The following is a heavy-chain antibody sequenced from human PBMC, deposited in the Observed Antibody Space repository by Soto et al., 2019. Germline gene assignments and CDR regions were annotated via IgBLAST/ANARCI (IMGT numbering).Heavy chain of an antibody. Sequence: PSETLSLTCTVSGGSVTSGSHHWSWIRQPPGKGLEWIGYVYYTGSTNYNPSLKSRVTISVDTSKNQFSLKLTSVTAADTAVYYWAKGGIQVPFVWGQGTTVTVSS. CDR3: AKGGIQVPFV. V-gene: IGHV4-61*01. CDR1: GGSVTSGSHH. D-gene: IGHD5-18*01. CDR2: VYYTGST. J-gene: IGHJ6*02.